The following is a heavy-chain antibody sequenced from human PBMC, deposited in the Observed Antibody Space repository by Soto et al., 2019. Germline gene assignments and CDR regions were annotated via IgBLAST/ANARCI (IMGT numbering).Heavy chain of an antibody. J-gene: IGHJ5*02. CDR1: GYTFTSYA. CDR2: INAGNGNT. D-gene: IGHD3-10*01. V-gene: IGHV1-3*01. Sequence: QVQLVQSGAEVKKPGASVKVSCKASGYTFTSYAMHWVRQAPGQRLEWMGWINAGNGNTKYSQKFQGRVTITRDISASTAYMELSSLRSEDTAVYYCARAKVTMVRGVTNNWFDPWGQGTLVTVSS. CDR3: ARAKVTMVRGVTNNWFDP.